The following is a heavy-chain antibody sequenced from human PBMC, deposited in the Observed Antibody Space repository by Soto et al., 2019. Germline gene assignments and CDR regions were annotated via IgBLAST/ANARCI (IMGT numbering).Heavy chain of an antibody. CDR1: GFTFSDYF. V-gene: IGHV3-11*01. Sequence: TGGSLRLSCAASGFTFSDYFLTWIRQAPGKGLEWVSYISSSGSDIYYADSVKGRFTISRDNAQNSLYLQMNSLRAEDTAVYYCARDLFYGMDVWGQGTTVTVSS. CDR3: ARDLFYGMDV. J-gene: IGHJ6*02. CDR2: ISSSGSDI.